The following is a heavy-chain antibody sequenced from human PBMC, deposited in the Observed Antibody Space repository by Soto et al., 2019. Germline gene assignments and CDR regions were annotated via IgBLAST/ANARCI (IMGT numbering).Heavy chain of an antibody. V-gene: IGHV1-69*02. J-gene: IGHJ6*03. CDR1: GGTFSSYT. Sequence: SVKVSCKASGGTFSSYTISWVRQAPGQGLEWMGRIIPILGIANYAQKFQGRVTITADKSTSTAYMELSSLRSEDTAVYYCARGVGDYYYYMDVWGKGTTVSVSS. CDR3: ARGVGDYYYYMDV. CDR2: IIPILGIA.